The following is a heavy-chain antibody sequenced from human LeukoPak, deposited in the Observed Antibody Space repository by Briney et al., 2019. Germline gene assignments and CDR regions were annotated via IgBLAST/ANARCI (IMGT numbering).Heavy chain of an antibody. Sequence: SETLSLTCTVSGGSISSYYWRWIRQPAGKGLEWIGRIYTSGRTNYNPSLKSRVTLSVDTSKNQFSLKLSFVPAADTAVYYCARDRENSGRYYYYYMDVWGKGTTVTISS. CDR3: ARDRENSGRYYYYYMDV. V-gene: IGHV4-4*07. J-gene: IGHJ6*03. CDR2: IYTSGRT. D-gene: IGHD3-10*01. CDR1: GGSISSYY.